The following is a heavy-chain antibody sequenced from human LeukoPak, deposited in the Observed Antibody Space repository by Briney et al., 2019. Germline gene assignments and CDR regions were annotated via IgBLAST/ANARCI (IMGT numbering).Heavy chain of an antibody. J-gene: IGHJ6*02. CDR1: GGSISSGGYY. CDR3: ARGAARSLSETSTDYYYYYYGMDV. Sequence: PSETLSLTRTVSGGSISSGGYYWSWIRQTTAKGLEWIGHIYYSGSTYYNPSLRSRVTISVDTSKNQFSLKVSSVTAADTAVYYCARGAARSLSETSTDYYYYYYGMDVWGQGTTVTVSS. V-gene: IGHV4-31*03. CDR2: IYYSGST. D-gene: IGHD6-6*01.